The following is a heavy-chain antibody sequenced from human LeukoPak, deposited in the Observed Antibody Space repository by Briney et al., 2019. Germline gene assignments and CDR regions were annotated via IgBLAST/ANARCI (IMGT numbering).Heavy chain of an antibody. D-gene: IGHD7-27*01. CDR1: GFTFSSYA. Sequence: GGSLRLSCAASGFTFSSYAMTWVRQAPGKGLECVSVLSGSDIGTYYADSVKGRFTISRDNSKNTLYLQMNSLRAEDTAVYYCAKDLTSDGPWGFFDYWGQGTLVTVSS. V-gene: IGHV3-23*01. CDR3: AKDLTSDGPWGFFDY. CDR2: LSGSDIGT. J-gene: IGHJ4*02.